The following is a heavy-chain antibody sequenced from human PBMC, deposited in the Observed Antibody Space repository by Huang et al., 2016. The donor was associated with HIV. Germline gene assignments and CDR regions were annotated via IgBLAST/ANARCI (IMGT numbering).Heavy chain of an antibody. CDR3: ARGQLGSYGDYDVLY. Sequence: QVQLVQSGAEVKTPGSSVKVSCKASGGTFSKFAISWVRQAPGQGLGWTGGITPMVGTPNYARKFQGRVTITADDSTSTTYVEVSSLRSEDTALYYCARGQLGSYGDYDVLYWGQGTLVTVSS. CDR1: GGTFSKFA. CDR2: ITPMVGTP. D-gene: IGHD4-17*01. J-gene: IGHJ4*02. V-gene: IGHV1-69*13.